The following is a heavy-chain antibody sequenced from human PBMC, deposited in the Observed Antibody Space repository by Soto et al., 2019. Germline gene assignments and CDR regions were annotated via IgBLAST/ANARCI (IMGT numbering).Heavy chain of an antibody. CDR1: GYTFCDYI. CDR3: ARDSLTYSSPFDY. J-gene: IGHJ4*01. D-gene: IGHD6-13*01. V-gene: IGHV1-18*01. Sequence: QVQLVQSGAELKKPGASVKISCKASGYTFCDYIITWVRQAPGQGLEWMGWFSDYNGNTNYAQKFLGRVSMTTDTSTSTAYLELKSLTSDDTAVYYCARDSLTYSSPFDYWGQGTLITVSS. CDR2: FSDYNGNT.